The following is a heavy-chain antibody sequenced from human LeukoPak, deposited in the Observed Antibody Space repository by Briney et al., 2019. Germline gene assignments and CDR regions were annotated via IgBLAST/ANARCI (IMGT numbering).Heavy chain of an antibody. Sequence: ASVKLSCKASGYTFTGYYMHWVRQAPGQGLEWMGWINPNSGGTNYAQKLQGWVTMTRDTSSSTAYMELSRLRSDDTAVYYCARDRDYGSGIWFDPWGQGTLVTVSS. D-gene: IGHD3-10*01. V-gene: IGHV1-2*04. CDR3: ARDRDYGSGIWFDP. J-gene: IGHJ5*02. CDR2: INPNSGGT. CDR1: GYTFTGYY.